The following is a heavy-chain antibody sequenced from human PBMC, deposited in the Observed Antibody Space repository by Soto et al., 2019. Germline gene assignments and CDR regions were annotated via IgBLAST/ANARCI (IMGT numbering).Heavy chain of an antibody. J-gene: IGHJ1*01. Sequence: PGGSLRLSCAATGFAFSDTFRDSAMHWVRQASGKGLEWIGHIRSKNNNYATAYPASVKGRFTISRDDSKNMAYLQLNSLKTEDTAVFFCSRSFDSSGYYRVPSDHWGQGSLVTVSS. CDR3: SRSFDSSGYYRVPSDH. D-gene: IGHD3-22*01. CDR2: IRSKNNNYAT. CDR1: GFAFSDTFRDSA. V-gene: IGHV3-73*01.